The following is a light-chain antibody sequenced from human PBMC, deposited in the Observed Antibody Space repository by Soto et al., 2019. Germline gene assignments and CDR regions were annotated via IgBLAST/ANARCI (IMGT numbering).Light chain of an antibody. V-gene: IGLV2-14*01. J-gene: IGLJ1*01. CDR3: RSYTSSSTHV. CDR1: SSDVGGYND. CDR2: EVS. Sequence: QSALTQPASVSGSPGQSITISCTGTSSDVGGYNDVSWYQHNPGKAPKVMIYEVSNRPSGVPNRFSGSKSGNTASLTISGLQAEDEADYYCRSYTSSSTHVFGTGTKLTVL.